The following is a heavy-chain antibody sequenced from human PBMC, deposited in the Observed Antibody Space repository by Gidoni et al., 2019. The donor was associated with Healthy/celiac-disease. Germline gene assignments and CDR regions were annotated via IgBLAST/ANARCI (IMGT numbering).Heavy chain of an antibody. Sequence: QVQLVESGGGVVQPGRSLRLSCSASVLPFISYGMNWVRQAPGKGLEWVAVISYDRSNKSYADSVKGRFTISRDNSKNTLYLQMNSLRAEDTAVYYCAKDDFWSGYYTGLWDYWGQGILVTVSS. CDR2: ISYDRSNK. J-gene: IGHJ4*02. CDR1: VLPFISYG. V-gene: IGHV3-30*18. D-gene: IGHD3-3*01. CDR3: AKDDFWSGYYTGLWDY.